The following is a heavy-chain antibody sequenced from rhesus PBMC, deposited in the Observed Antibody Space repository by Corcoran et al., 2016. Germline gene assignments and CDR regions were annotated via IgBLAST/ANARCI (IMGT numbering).Heavy chain of an antibody. CDR1: GFTFGSSA. D-gene: IGHD2-21*01. CDR2: IIPLVGIK. CDR3: ALECTGSGCYAAVDY. J-gene: IGHJ4*01. Sequence: QVQLVQSGAEVKKPGASVKVSCKASGFTFGSSAISWVRQAPGQVLEWMGVIIPLVGIKNYAEKFQGRGTIHADTSTRTAYMELSSLRSEDTAVYYCALECTGSGCYAAVDYWGQGVLVTVSS. V-gene: IGHV1-198*02.